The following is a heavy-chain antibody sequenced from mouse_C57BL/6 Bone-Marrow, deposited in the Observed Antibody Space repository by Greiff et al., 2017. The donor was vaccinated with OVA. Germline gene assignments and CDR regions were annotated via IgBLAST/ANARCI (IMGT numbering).Heavy chain of an antibody. Sequence: EVMLVEPGGGLVKPGGSLKLSCAASGFTFSDYGMHWVRQAPEKGLEWVAYISSGSSTIYYADTVKGRFTISRDNAKNTLFLQMTSLRSEDTAMYYCASADWDYYWGQGTTLTVSS. CDR3: ASADWDYY. CDR2: ISSGSSTI. CDR1: GFTFSDYG. J-gene: IGHJ2*01. D-gene: IGHD4-1*01. V-gene: IGHV5-17*01.